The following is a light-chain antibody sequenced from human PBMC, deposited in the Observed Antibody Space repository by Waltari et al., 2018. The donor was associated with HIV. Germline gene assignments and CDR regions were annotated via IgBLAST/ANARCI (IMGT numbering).Light chain of an antibody. J-gene: IGLJ2*01. CDR1: SSNIGSNC. CDR3: ATWNDSL. CDR2: RNN. Sequence: ISCSGSSSNIGSNCVYWNHHLPGTAPKLLVYRNNQRPSGVPDRLSGSKSGTSASLAISGLRSEDEADYYCATWNDSLVGGGTKLTVL. V-gene: IGLV1-47*01.